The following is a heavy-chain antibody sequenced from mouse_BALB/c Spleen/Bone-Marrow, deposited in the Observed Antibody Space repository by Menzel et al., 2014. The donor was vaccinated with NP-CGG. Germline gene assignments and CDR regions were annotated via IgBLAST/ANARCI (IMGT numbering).Heavy chain of an antibody. Sequence: VKLMESGPELAKPGASVKMSCKASGYTFTDTWIHWIKQRPGQGLEWIGYINPSTGYAEYNQNFKDKATLTVDKSSSTAYMQLSSLTSEDSAVYYCARDYWGQGTTLTVSP. CDR1: GYTFTDTW. CDR2: INPSTGYA. CDR3: ARDY. J-gene: IGHJ2*01. V-gene: IGHV1-7*01.